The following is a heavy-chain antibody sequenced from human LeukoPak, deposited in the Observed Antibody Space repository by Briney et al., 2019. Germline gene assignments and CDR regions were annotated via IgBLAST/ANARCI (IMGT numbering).Heavy chain of an antibody. CDR3: IGSGGWPGY. D-gene: IGHD6-19*01. V-gene: IGHV3-74*01. Sequence: PGGSLRPSCAASGFTFSSYWMHWVRQAPGKGLVWVSRIDSDGSTIYADSVKGRFTISRDNAKNTLYLQMNSLRTEDTAVYYCIGSGGWPGYWGQGTLATVSS. CDR2: IDSDGST. J-gene: IGHJ4*02. CDR1: GFTFSSYW.